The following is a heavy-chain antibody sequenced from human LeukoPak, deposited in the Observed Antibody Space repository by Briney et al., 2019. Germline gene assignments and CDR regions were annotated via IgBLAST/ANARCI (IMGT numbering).Heavy chain of an antibody. J-gene: IGHJ4*02. CDR2: ISWNSGSI. CDR3: AKVPYYYDSSGTYFDY. Sequence: GGSLRLSCAASGFTFDGYAMHWVRQAPGKGLEWVSGISWNSGSIGYADSVKGRFTISRDNAKNSLYLQMNSLRAEDTALYYCAKVPYYYDSSGTYFDYWGQGTLVTVSS. CDR1: GFTFDGYA. V-gene: IGHV3-9*01. D-gene: IGHD3-22*01.